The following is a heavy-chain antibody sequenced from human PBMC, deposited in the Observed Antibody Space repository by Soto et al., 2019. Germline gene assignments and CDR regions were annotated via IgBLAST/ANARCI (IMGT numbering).Heavy chain of an antibody. CDR1: GYTFTTYA. CDR2: INAGNGNT. V-gene: IGHV1-3*01. Sequence: ASLKVSGKASGYTFTTYAMHWLRKNPGQRLEWMGWINAGNGNTKYSQKFQGRVTITRDTSASTAYMELSSLRSEDTAVYYCARDVNYYGSGSYYTAYYYYYYMDVWRKGTTVTVSS. J-gene: IGHJ6*03. D-gene: IGHD3-10*01. CDR3: ARDVNYYGSGSYYTAYYYYYYMDV.